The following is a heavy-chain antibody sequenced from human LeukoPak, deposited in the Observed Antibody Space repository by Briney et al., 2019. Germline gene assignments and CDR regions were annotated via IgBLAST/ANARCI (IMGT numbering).Heavy chain of an antibody. J-gene: IGHJ6*03. CDR3: ARESLIYYYYYYMDV. CDR2: INSDGSST. V-gene: IGHV3-74*01. Sequence: GGSLRLSCAASGFTFSSYWMHWVRQAPGKGLVWVSRINSDGSSTSYADSVKGRFTISRDNAKNTLYLQMNSLRAEDTAVYYCARESLIYYYYYYMDVWGKGTTVTVSS. CDR1: GFTFSSYW.